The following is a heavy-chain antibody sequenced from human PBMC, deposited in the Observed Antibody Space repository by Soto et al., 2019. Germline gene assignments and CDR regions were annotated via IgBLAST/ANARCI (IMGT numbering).Heavy chain of an antibody. D-gene: IGHD2-15*01. Sequence: QVQLVESGGGLAKPGGSLRLSCAASGFTFSHYFMTWIRQAPGKGLEWVSHISNSGSTTYYAVSVKGRFTISRDNAKDSLSLQMNSLRAEDTAVYYCVREKYCSGGSCYSDYWGQGTLVTVSS. CDR2: ISNSGSTT. CDR1: GFTFSHYF. V-gene: IGHV3-11*01. J-gene: IGHJ4*02. CDR3: VREKYCSGGSCYSDY.